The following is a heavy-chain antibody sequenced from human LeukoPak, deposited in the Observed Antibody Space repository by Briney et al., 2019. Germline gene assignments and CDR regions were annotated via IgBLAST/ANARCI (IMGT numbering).Heavy chain of an antibody. J-gene: IGHJ4*02. D-gene: IGHD5-12*01. V-gene: IGHV3-30-3*01. Sequence: GGSLRLSCAASGFTFSSYAMHWVRQAPGKGLEWVAAISYDGSNKYYADSVKGRFTISRDNSKNTLYLQMNSLRAEDTAVYYCARDSPLSGYRHFDYWGQGTLVTVSS. CDR1: GFTFSSYA. CDR2: ISYDGSNK. CDR3: ARDSPLSGYRHFDY.